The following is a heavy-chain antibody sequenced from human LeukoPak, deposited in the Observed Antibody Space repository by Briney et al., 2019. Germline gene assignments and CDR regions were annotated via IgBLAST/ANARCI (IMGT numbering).Heavy chain of an antibody. Sequence: PGGSLRLSCAASGFTFSSYGMHWVRQAPGKGLEWVAFIRYDGSNKYYADSVKGRFTISRDNSKNTLYLQMNSLRAEDTAVYYCAKGERFLKDAFDIWGQGTMVTVSS. CDR1: GFTFSSYG. D-gene: IGHD3-3*01. CDR3: AKGERFLKDAFDI. J-gene: IGHJ3*02. V-gene: IGHV3-30*02. CDR2: IRYDGSNK.